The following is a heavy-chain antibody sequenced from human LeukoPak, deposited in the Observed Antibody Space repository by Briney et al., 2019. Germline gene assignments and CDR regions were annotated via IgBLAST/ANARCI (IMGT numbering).Heavy chain of an antibody. J-gene: IGHJ4*02. CDR3: ATVRRGYYGSGGLDY. CDR1: GYTFTTYY. CDR2: INPSGGST. Sequence: ASVKVSCKASGYTFTTYYMHWVRQAPGQGLEWMGIINPSGGSTSYAQKFQGRVTMTEDTSTDTAYMELSSLRSEDTAVYYCATVRRGYYGSGGLDYWGQGTLVTVSS. V-gene: IGHV1-46*01. D-gene: IGHD3-10*01.